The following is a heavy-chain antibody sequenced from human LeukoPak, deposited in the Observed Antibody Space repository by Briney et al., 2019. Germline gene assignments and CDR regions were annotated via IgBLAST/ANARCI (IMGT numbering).Heavy chain of an antibody. CDR1: GFTFSSYW. V-gene: IGHV3-7*01. CDR2: IKQDGSEK. CDR3: ARATSGYVSWYYYYYMDV. Sequence: GGSLRLSCAASGFTFSSYWMSWVRQAPGKGPEWVANIKQDGSEKYYVDSVKGRFTISRDNAKNSLYLQMNSLRAEDTAVYYCARATSGYVSWYYYYYMDVWGKGTTVTISS. J-gene: IGHJ6*03. D-gene: IGHD5-12*01.